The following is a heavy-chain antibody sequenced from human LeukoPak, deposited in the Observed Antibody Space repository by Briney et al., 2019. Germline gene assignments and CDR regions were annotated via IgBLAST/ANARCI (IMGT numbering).Heavy chain of an antibody. CDR2: IYHSGST. J-gene: IGHJ4*02. CDR3: ASQNTYYYDSSGYYFDY. Sequence: PSETLSLTCAVSGYSISSGYYWGWIRQPPGKGLEWIGSIYHSGSTYSNPSLKSRVTISVDTSKNQFSLKLSSVTAADTAVYYCASQNTYYYDSSGYYFDYWGQGTLVTVSS. D-gene: IGHD3-22*01. V-gene: IGHV4-38-2*01. CDR1: GYSISSGYY.